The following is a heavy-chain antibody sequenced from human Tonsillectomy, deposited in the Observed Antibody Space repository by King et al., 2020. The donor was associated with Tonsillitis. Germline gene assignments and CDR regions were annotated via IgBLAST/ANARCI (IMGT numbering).Heavy chain of an antibody. CDR3: ATGPKGLYYDSSDYLSY. CDR2: FDPEDGET. V-gene: IGHV1-24*01. Sequence: QLVQSGAEVKKPGALVKVSCKVSGYTLTELSMHWVRQAPGKGLEWMGGFDPEDGETIYAQKFQGRVTMTEDTSTDTAYMELSSLISEETAVYYCATGPKGLYYDSSDYLSYWGQGTLAT. D-gene: IGHD3-22*01. CDR1: GYTLTELS. J-gene: IGHJ4*02.